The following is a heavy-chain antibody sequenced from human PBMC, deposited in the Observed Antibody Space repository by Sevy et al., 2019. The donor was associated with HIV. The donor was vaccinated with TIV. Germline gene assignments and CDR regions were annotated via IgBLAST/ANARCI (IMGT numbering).Heavy chain of an antibody. J-gene: IGHJ6*02. CDR3: ARDCSSTSCPYYYYGMDV. V-gene: IGHV1-18*01. Sequence: ASVKVSCKASGYTFTSYGISWVRQAPGQELEWMGWISAYNGNTNYAQKLQGRVTMTTDTSTSTAYMELRSLRSDDTAVYYCARDCSSTSCPYYYYGMDVWGQGTTVTVSS. D-gene: IGHD2-2*01. CDR2: ISAYNGNT. CDR1: GYTFTSYG.